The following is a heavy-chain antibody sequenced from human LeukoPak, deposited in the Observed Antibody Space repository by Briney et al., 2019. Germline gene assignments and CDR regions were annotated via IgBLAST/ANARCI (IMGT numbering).Heavy chain of an antibody. CDR3: AKEVLNYEIPYWYFDL. CDR2: MSGSEDYI. CDR1: GFTFSTYT. Sequence: GGSLRLSCAASGFTFSTYTMSWVRQAPGKGLEWVSAMSGSEDYIYYADSVKGRFTISRDNSKNTLYLQMNSLRAEDTAVYHCAKEVLNYEIPYWYFDLRGRGTLVTVSS. J-gene: IGHJ2*01. V-gene: IGHV3-23*01. D-gene: IGHD3-9*01.